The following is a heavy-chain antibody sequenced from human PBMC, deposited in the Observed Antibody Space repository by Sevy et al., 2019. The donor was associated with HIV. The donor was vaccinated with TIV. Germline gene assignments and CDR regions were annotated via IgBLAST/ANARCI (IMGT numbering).Heavy chain of an antibody. J-gene: IGHJ4*02. CDR3: AKTSVAGTSKLYYFDY. Sequence: GGSLRLSCVASGFTFSNYGMHWVRQAPGKGLEWVAVMSYDGRNKYYVDSLKGRFTISRDNSKNTLYLQMNSLRAEDTAVYYCAKTSVAGTSKLYYFDYWGQGTLVTVSS. D-gene: IGHD6-19*01. CDR2: MSYDGRNK. V-gene: IGHV3-30*18. CDR1: GFTFSNYG.